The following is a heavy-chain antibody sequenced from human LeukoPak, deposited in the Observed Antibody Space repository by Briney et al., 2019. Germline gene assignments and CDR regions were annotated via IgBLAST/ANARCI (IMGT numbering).Heavy chain of an antibody. CDR2: ISGSGDTT. Sequence: PGGSLRLSCAASGFTFSSYAMSWVRQAPGKGLEWVSTISGSGDTTYSADSVKGRFAISRDNSKNTLYLQMNNLRAEDTAVYYCASDYFDYWGQGTLVTVSS. CDR1: GFTFSSYA. V-gene: IGHV3-23*01. CDR3: ASDYFDY. J-gene: IGHJ4*02.